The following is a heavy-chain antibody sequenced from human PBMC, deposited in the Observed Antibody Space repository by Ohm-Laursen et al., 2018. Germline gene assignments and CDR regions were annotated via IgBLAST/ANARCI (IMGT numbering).Heavy chain of an antibody. Sequence: TLSLTCTVSGGSVSSGSYYWSWIRQPPGKGLEWIGYIYYSGSTNYNPSLKSRVTVSVDTSKNQFSLKLTSVTAADTAVYYCARDGHSGSGTPGYWGQGTLVTVSS. D-gene: IGHD3-10*01. CDR2: IYYSGST. CDR3: ARDGHSGSGTPGY. CDR1: GGSVSSGSYY. J-gene: IGHJ4*02. V-gene: IGHV4-61*01.